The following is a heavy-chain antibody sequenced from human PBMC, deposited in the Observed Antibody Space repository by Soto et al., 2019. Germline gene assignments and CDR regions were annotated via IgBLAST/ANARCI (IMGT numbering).Heavy chain of an antibody. Sequence: QVQLVQSGAEVKKPGSSLKVSCKASGGTFSSYTISWVRQAPGQGLEWMGRIIPILGIANYAQKFQGRVTITADKSTSTAYMELSSLRSEDTAVYYCARRSSTSSDAFDIWGQGTMVTVSS. CDR3: ARRSSTSSDAFDI. CDR1: GGTFSSYT. D-gene: IGHD2-2*01. V-gene: IGHV1-69*02. CDR2: IIPILGIA. J-gene: IGHJ3*02.